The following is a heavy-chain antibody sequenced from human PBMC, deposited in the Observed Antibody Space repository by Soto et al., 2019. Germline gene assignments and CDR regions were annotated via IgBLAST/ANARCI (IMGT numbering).Heavy chain of an antibody. J-gene: IGHJ4*02. V-gene: IGHV3-48*02. D-gene: IGHD2-8*01. CDR1: GFXFSNYS. Sequence: GGSLRLSYTVSGFXFSNYSISWXRQAPGDVLDXLSYISNHSSLHLYADSVQCRFTICRDNAKNSRYIQMNSLRDDDTAVYYGARDRYAYCSKGVCSGPYFDYWARGTLVTVSS. CDR3: ARDRYAYCSKGVCSGPYFDY. CDR2: ISNHSSLH.